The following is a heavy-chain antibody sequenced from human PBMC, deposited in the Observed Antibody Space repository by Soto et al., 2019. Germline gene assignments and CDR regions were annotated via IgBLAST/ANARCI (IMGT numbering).Heavy chain of an antibody. CDR1: GLTVSSSY. V-gene: IGHV3-72*01. CDR3: VRTTYFSDSSGYTRCFGY. J-gene: IGHJ4*02. D-gene: IGHD3-22*01. CDR2: SRDKAQGYST. Sequence: GGSLRLSCAASGLTVSSSYMSWVRQAPGKGLEWVGRSRDKAQGYSTAYAASVKGRFTTSRDELKNSVYLQMNSPKTEDTAVYYCVRTTYFSDSSGYTRCFGYWGQGTLVTVSS.